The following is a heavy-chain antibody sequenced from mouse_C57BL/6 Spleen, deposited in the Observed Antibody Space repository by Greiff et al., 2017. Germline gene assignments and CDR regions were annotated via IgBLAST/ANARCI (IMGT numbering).Heavy chain of an antibody. D-gene: IGHD1-1*01. CDR1: GFTFSDYY. CDR3: ARQGHYYGSSYVGFAY. J-gene: IGHJ3*01. V-gene: IGHV5-12*01. CDR2: ISNGGGST. Sequence: EVMLVESGGGLVQPGGSLKLSCAASGFTFSDYYMYWVRQTPEKRLEWVAYISNGGGSTYYPDTVKGRFTISRDNAKNTLYLQMSRLKSEDTAMYYCARQGHYYGSSYVGFAYWGQGTLVTVSA.